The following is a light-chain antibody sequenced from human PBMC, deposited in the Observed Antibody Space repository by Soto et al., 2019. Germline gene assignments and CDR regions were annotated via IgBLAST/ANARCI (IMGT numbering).Light chain of an antibody. V-gene: IGKV3-11*01. CDR1: QSVSNY. CDR3: QQRSNWPPIT. J-gene: IGKJ5*01. Sequence: EVVLTQSPATLSLSPGERATLSCRASQSVSNYLAWYQQKPGQPPRLLIYDASNRAPGIPARFSGSGSGTDFTLTISSLEPEDFAVYYCQQRSNWPPITFGQGTRLEI. CDR2: DAS.